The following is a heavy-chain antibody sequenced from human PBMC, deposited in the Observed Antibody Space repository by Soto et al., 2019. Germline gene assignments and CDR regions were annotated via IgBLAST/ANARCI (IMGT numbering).Heavy chain of an antibody. Sequence: QVQLVQSGAEVKKPGSSVKGSCKASGGTFNRYAFNWVRQAPGQGLEWLGGIIPLFATPNYAQKFPDSVTLTAADSTSTAYMERSSPTSADSAVYYWARVSAFGGPDWFGPWGQGTLVTVSS. CDR2: IIPLFATP. V-gene: IGHV1-69*01. CDR3: ARVSAFGGPDWFGP. CDR1: GGTFNRYA. J-gene: IGHJ5*02. D-gene: IGHD3-10*01.